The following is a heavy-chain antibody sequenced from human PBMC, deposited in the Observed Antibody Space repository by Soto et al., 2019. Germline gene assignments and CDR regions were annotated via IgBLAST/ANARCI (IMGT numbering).Heavy chain of an antibody. CDR3: AKNQGVELVPLATVDWFDP. CDR1: GFIFENFS. CDR2: NSGSGFKK. D-gene: IGHD1-26*01. J-gene: IGHJ5*02. Sequence: GGSLRLSCAASGFIFENFSMSWVRQAPGKGLEWISSNSGSGFKKYYADSVKGRFTISRDNSKSTVYLELNNLSAEDTAVYHCAKNQGVELVPLATVDWFDPWGQGSVVTVSS. V-gene: IGHV3-23*01.